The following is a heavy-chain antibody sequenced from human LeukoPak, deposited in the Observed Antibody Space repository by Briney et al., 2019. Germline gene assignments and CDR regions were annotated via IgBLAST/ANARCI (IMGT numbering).Heavy chain of an antibody. CDR1: GFTFSTYW. J-gene: IGHJ5*02. CDR2: INSDGSST. V-gene: IGHV3-74*01. Sequence: GGSLRLSCAASGFTFSTYWMHWVRQAPGKGLLWVSSINSDGSSTSYADSVKGRFTISRDSAKNTLYLQMNSLRVEDSAVYYCVRPSYDILTGYSPFDPWGQGTLVTVST. CDR3: VRPSYDILTGYSPFDP. D-gene: IGHD3-9*01.